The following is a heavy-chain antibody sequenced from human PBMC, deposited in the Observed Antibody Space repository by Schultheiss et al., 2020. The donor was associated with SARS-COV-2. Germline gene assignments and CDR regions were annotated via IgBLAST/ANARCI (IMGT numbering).Heavy chain of an antibody. V-gene: IGHV3-30*04. D-gene: IGHD6-19*01. CDR2: ISYDGTTK. CDR3: ARDRGGWYYFDY. Sequence: GGSLRLSCAASGFTFNSYALHWVRQAPGKGLEWVAVISYDGTTKYYADSVKGRFTISRDNSKNTLYLQMNSLRAEDTAVYYCARDRGGWYYFDYWGQGTLVTVSS. CDR1: GFTFNSYA. J-gene: IGHJ4*02.